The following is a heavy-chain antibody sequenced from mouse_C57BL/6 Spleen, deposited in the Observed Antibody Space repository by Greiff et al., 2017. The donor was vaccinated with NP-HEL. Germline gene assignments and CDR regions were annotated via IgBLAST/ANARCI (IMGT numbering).Heavy chain of an antibody. CDR3: ARGRYDYDFTFAY. Sequence: VQLQQPGAELVKPGASVKMSCKASGYTFTSYWITWVKQRPGQGLEWIGDIYPGSGSTNYNEKFKSKATLTVDTSSSTAYMQLSSLTSEDSAVYYCARGRYDYDFTFAYWGQGTLVTVSA. V-gene: IGHV1-55*01. CDR1: GYTFTSYW. D-gene: IGHD2-4*01. J-gene: IGHJ3*01. CDR2: IYPGSGST.